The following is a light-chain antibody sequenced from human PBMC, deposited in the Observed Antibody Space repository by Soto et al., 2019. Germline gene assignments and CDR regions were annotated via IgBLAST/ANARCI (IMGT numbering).Light chain of an antibody. Sequence: VIWMTQSPSLLSASTGDRVTISCRMSQGISSYLAWYQQKPGKAPELLIYAASTLQSGVPSRFTGSGFGTEYTLTISSLQPDDFATYYCQQYHRYSRTFGQGTKVDIK. CDR2: AAS. CDR1: QGISSY. J-gene: IGKJ1*01. CDR3: QQYHRYSRT. V-gene: IGKV1D-8*03.